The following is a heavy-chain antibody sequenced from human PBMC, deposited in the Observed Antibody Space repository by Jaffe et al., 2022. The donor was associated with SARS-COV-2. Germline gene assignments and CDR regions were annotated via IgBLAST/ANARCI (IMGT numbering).Heavy chain of an antibody. CDR2: ISWNSGSI. CDR3: AKAIPYYYDSSGYDAFDI. D-gene: IGHD3-22*01. Sequence: EVQLVESGGGLVQPGRSLRLSCAASGFTFDDYAMHWVRQAPGKGLEWVSGISWNSGSIGYADSVKGRFTISRDNAKNSLYLQMNSLRAEDTALYYCAKAIPYYYDSSGYDAFDIWGQGTMVTVSS. J-gene: IGHJ3*02. V-gene: IGHV3-9*01. CDR1: GFTFDDYA.